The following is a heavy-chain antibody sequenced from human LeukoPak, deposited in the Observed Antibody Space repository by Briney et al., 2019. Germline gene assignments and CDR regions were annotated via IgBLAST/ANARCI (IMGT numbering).Heavy chain of an antibody. CDR2: LITIFGTA. CDR1: VGAFSRYA. J-gene: IGHJ3*02. Sequence: SVNVSCQASVGAFSRYAIRWVRQATGQGHEWMGGLITIFGTANYAQKFQGRVTITADESTSTAYMELSSLRSEDTAVYYCARDRSYGFSRAFDIWGQGTMVTVSS. D-gene: IGHD5-18*01. V-gene: IGHV1-69*13. CDR3: ARDRSYGFSRAFDI.